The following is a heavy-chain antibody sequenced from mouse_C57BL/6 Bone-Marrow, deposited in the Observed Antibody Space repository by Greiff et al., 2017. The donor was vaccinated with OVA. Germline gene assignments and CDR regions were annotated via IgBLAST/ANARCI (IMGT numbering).Heavy chain of an antibody. CDR2: INPGSGGT. D-gene: IGHD1-1*02. CDR1: GYAFTNYL. V-gene: IGHV1-54*01. Sequence: VQLQQSGAELVRPGTSVKVSCKASGYAFTNYLIEWVKQRPGQGLEWIGVINPGSGGTNYNEKFKGKATLTADKSSSTAYMQLSSLTSEDSAVYLCARRAVGHWYFDVWGTGTTVTVPS. CDR3: ARRAVGHWYFDV. J-gene: IGHJ1*03.